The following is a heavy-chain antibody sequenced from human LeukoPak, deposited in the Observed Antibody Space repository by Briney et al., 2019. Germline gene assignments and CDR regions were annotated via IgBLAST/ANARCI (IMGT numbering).Heavy chain of an antibody. J-gene: IGHJ4*02. CDR2: IYDRGST. V-gene: IGHV4-59*01. CDR1: GGSISSYY. Sequence: SETLSLTCTVSGGSISSYYWSWIRQPPGKGLEWIGNIYDRGSTKYNPSLKSRVTISVDTSKNQFSLRLSSVTAADTAVYYCARGRTFDNWGQGTLATASS. CDR3: ARGRTFDN.